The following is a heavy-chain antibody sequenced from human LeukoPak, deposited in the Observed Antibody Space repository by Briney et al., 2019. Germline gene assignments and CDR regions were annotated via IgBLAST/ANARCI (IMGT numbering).Heavy chain of an antibody. V-gene: IGHV4-59*01. CDR1: GGSISSDY. Sequence: SETLSLTCTVSGGSISSDYWSWIRQPPGKGLEWIGYIYYSGSTNYNPSLKSRVTISVDTSKTQFSLKLSSVTAAETAVYYCTRDIGGFVSDFWGQGTLVTVSS. J-gene: IGHJ4*02. CDR3: TRDIGGFVSDF. D-gene: IGHD5-12*01. CDR2: IYYSGST.